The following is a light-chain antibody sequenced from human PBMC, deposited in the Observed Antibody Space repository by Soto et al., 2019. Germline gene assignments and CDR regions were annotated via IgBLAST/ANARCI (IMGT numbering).Light chain of an antibody. V-gene: IGKV3-20*01. CDR2: ATS. J-gene: IGKJ4*01. CDR1: QSISRSD. CDR3: QQYGSSPT. Sequence: EIILTHSPGTVALSPCESATLSFSASQSISRSDLAWYQHRPGQSPRLLIYATSSRATGIPDRFTGGGAGTGFTLTISRLEPEDSAVYYCQQYGSSPTFGGGTKVDIK.